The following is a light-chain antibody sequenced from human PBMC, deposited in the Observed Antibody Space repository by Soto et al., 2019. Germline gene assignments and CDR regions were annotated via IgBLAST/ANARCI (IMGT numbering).Light chain of an antibody. CDR1: QSISSSY. V-gene: IGKV3-20*01. J-gene: IGKJ1*01. CDR2: GAS. CDR3: HQYGSAPAWT. Sequence: EIVLTQSPGTLSLFPGERATLSCRASQSISSSYLAWYRQKPGQAPTLLIHGASNRATGTPDRFSGAGSGTDFTLTVSRLEPEDFAVYCWHQYGSAPAWTFGQGTKVEIK.